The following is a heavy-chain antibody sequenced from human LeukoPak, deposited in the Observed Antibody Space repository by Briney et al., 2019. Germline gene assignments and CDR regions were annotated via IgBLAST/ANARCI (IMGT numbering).Heavy chain of an antibody. CDR1: GGTFSSYA. J-gene: IGHJ6*03. CDR3: ARSAGPVVVPAAIGASGHYYYMDV. V-gene: IGHV1-69*05. CDR2: IIPIFGTA. Sequence: SVKVSCKASGGTFSSYATSWVRQAPGQGLEWMGGIIPIFGTANYAQKFQGRVTITTDESTSTAYMELSSLRSEDSAVYYCARSAGPVVVPAAIGASGHYYYMDVWDKGTTVTVSS. D-gene: IGHD2-2*02.